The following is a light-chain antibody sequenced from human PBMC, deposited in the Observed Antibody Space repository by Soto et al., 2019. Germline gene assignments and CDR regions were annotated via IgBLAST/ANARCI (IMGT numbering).Light chain of an antibody. CDR3: QQYYTYWHM. Sequence: DIQMTQSPSTLSAPVGDSVIITCRASQSISDYLAWYQQKPGKAPQLLIYDASNLESGVPSTFSGSGSGTEFTLTISSLQPDDFATYYCQQYYTYWHMFGQGTRVEIK. J-gene: IGKJ1*01. CDR2: DAS. V-gene: IGKV1-5*01. CDR1: QSISDY.